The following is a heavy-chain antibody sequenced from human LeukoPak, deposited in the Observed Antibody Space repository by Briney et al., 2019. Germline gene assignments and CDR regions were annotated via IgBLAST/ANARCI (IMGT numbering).Heavy chain of an antibody. CDR1: GGSISSSSYC. Sequence: SETLSLACAVSGGSISSSSYCWGWIRQRPGKGLEWIGSIYYSGSTYYNPSLKSRVTISVDTSKNQFSLKLSSVTAADTAVYYCARSSIAAADYWGQGTLVTVSS. D-gene: IGHD6-6*01. CDR3: ARSSIAAADY. J-gene: IGHJ4*02. CDR2: IYYSGST. V-gene: IGHV4-39*01.